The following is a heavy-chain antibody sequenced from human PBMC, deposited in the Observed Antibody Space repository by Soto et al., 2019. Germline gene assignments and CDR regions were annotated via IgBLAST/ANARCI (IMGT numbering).Heavy chain of an antibody. V-gene: IGHV3-23*01. Sequence: EVQLLESGGALVQPGVSLSLSCAASGFTYNNYAMGWVRRAPGKGLEWVSAISSSGYSAYYADSVKGRFTISRDNSRNTMFLQMNKLSAEDTAVYYCAKGSVVVAAKFDSWGQGTQVTVSS. J-gene: IGHJ4*02. CDR3: AKGSVVVAAKFDS. D-gene: IGHD2-21*02. CDR2: ISSSGYSA. CDR1: GFTYNNYA.